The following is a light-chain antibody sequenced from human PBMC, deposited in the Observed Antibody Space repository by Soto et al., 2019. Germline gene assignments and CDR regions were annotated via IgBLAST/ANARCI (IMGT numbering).Light chain of an antibody. CDR1: QSITNW. J-gene: IGKJ1*01. CDR3: QQYNTYST. V-gene: IGKV1-5*01. CDR2: DAS. Sequence: DIQMTQSPSSLSASAGDRVTITCRASQSITNWLAWYQQKPGKAPKLLIYDASSLESGVPSRFSGGGFGTEFTLTINSLQPDDFATYYCQQYNTYSTFGQGTKV.